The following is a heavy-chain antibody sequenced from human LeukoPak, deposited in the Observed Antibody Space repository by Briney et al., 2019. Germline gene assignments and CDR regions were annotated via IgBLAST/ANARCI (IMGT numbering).Heavy chain of an antibody. CDR2: ISYDGTVQ. V-gene: IGHV3-30-3*01. CDR1: GFTFKNYA. CDR3: AKDRAMVRGRTDYYYYYGMDV. D-gene: IGHD3-10*01. Sequence: GGSLRLSCAASGFTFKNYAMFWVRQAPGKGLEWVAFISYDGTVQYYADSVKGRFTISRDNSKNTLYLQMNSPRGEDTAVYYCAKDRAMVRGRTDYYYYYGMDVWGQGTTVTVSS. J-gene: IGHJ6*02.